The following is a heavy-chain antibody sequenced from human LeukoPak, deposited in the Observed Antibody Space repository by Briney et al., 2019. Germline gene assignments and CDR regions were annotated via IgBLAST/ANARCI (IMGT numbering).Heavy chain of an antibody. Sequence: SVKVSCKASGGTFSSYAISWVRQAPGLGLEWMGRIIPILGIANYAQKFQGRVTMTRDTSISTAYMELSRLRSDDTAVYYCARGSRSSSWYFLDYWGQGTLVTVSS. J-gene: IGHJ4*02. D-gene: IGHD6-13*01. CDR1: GGTFSSYA. V-gene: IGHV1-69*04. CDR2: IIPILGIA. CDR3: ARGSRSSSWYFLDY.